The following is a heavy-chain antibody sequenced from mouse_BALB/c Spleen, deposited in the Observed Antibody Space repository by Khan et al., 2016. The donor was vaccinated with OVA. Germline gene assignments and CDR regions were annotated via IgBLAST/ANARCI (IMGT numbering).Heavy chain of an antibody. V-gene: IGHV1S137*01. J-gene: IGHJ3*01. D-gene: IGHD2-5*01. CDR3: VRGSSNSRFAY. Sequence: QIQLQQSGAELVRPGVSVKISCKGSGYTFTDYAMHWVKQSHAKSLEWIGVISTYYGDASYNQKFKGKATMTVDKSSSTAYMELARLTSEDSAIXYCVRGSSNSRFAYWGQGTLVTVSA. CDR2: ISTYYGDA. CDR1: GYTFTDYA.